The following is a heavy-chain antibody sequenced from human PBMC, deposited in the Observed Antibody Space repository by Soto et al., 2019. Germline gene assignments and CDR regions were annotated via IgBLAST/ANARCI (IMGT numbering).Heavy chain of an antibody. V-gene: IGHV1-69*06. Sequence: QEQLVQSGAEVKKPGSSVKVSCKASGGTFNSYTINWVRLAPGQGLEWMGAIIPVYGRSTYAQMFQGRVTFTADKSTNTIYMELSSLRSDDTAGYFCTRSGGYSYNLAFDHWGQGTLVTVSS. D-gene: IGHD5-18*01. CDR3: TRSGGYSYNLAFDH. CDR1: GGTFNSYT. J-gene: IGHJ5*02. CDR2: IIPVYGRS.